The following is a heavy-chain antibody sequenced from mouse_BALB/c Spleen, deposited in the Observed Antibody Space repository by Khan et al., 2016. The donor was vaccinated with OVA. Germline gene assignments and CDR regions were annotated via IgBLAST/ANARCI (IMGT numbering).Heavy chain of an antibody. CDR2: IAPGNGNT. D-gene: IGHD2-3*01. Sequence: EVQLQQSGAELVKPGASVKLSCTASGFNIKDTYVHWVKERPEQGLEWIGRIAPGNGNTKYDPKFKGKATLTADTSSNTSYLQLSSLTSEDSAVYYCVHPPYDPRTFDVWGAGTTVTVSS. V-gene: IGHV14-3*02. CDR3: VHPPYDPRTFDV. CDR1: GFNIKDTY. J-gene: IGHJ1*01.